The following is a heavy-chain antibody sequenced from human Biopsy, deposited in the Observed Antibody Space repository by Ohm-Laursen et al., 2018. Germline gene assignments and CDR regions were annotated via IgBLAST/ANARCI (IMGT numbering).Heavy chain of an antibody. CDR3: ARGSGYFKLDV. CDR2: INQSGST. V-gene: IGHV4-34*01. Sequence: SDTLSLTCTVNGESSSGYFWNWIRQPPGKGLEWIGEINQSGSTKYNPSLKRRATLSADSSNSQFPLSLTSVTAADTAIYYCARGSGYFKLDVWGQGTTVTVSS. D-gene: IGHD5-12*01. CDR1: GESSSGYF. J-gene: IGHJ6*02.